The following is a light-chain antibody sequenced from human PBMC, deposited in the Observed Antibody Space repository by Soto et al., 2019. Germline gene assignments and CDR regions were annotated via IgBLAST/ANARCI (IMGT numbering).Light chain of an antibody. Sequence: QSVLTQPPSVSGAPGQRVSISCTGSSSNIGAGYDVHWYEHLPGTAPKLRIYQNNNRPSGVPDRFSGSKSGTSASLAITGLQAEDEADYYCQSYDSSLSAVVFGGGTQLTVL. J-gene: IGLJ2*01. CDR1: SSNIGAGYD. CDR2: QNN. CDR3: QSYDSSLSAVV. V-gene: IGLV1-40*01.